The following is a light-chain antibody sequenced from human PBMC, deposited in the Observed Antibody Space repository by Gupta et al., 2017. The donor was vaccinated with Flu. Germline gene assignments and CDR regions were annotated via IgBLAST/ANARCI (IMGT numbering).Light chain of an antibody. CDR2: KAS. J-gene: IGKJ4*01. CDR1: QSISSW. CDR3: QQYNSYPLT. Sequence: DIQMTPSPSTLSASVGDRVTITCRASQSISSWLAWYQQKPGKAPKLLIYKASSLESGVPSGFSGSGSGTEFTLTISSLQPDDFATYYCQQYNSYPLTFGGGTKVEIK. V-gene: IGKV1-5*03.